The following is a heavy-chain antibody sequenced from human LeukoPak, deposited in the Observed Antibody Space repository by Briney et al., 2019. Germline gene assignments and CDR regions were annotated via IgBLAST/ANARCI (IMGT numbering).Heavy chain of an antibody. CDR2: MYYSGST. CDR1: GGSVSSGSYY. J-gene: IGHJ4*02. Sequence: SETLSLTCTVSGGSVSSGSYYWTWIRQPPGQGLEWIGYMYYSGSTNHNPSLKSRVTISVDTSKNQFSLKLSSVTAADTAVYFCAREAYYYDSSGYYNNYFDYWGQGTLVTVSS. D-gene: IGHD3-22*01. V-gene: IGHV4-61*01. CDR3: AREAYYYDSSGYYNNYFDY.